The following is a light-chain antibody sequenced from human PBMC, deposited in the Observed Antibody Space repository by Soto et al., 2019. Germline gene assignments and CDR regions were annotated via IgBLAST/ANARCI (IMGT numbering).Light chain of an antibody. V-gene: IGLV2-23*01. J-gene: IGLJ2*01. CDR3: CSYAGTFVV. Sequence: QSALTQPASVSGSPGQSITISCTGTNSDIGRYNLVSWYQRHPGKAPKLIIYEGSKRPSGVSNRFSGSKSGNTASLTISGLQAEDEADYYCCSYAGTFVVFGGGTQLTVL. CDR2: EGS. CDR1: NSDIGRYNL.